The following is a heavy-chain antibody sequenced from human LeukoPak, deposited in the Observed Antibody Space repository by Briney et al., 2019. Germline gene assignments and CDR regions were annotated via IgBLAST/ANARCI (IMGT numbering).Heavy chain of an antibody. CDR1: GFTLSTFG. D-gene: IGHD3-10*01. Sequence: GGSLRLSCAVSGFTLSTFGMHWVRQAPGEGLEWVAVISSDGTNKFYADSVKGRFTISTDNSKKTLYLQMSSLRPEDTAVYYCAKDSLATSGSSLGNWFDPWGQGTLVAASS. V-gene: IGHV3-30*18. J-gene: IGHJ5*02. CDR2: ISSDGTNK. CDR3: AKDSLATSGSSLGNWFDP.